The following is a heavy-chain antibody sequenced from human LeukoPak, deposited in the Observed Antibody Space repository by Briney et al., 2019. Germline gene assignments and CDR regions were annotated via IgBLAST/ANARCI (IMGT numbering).Heavy chain of an antibody. V-gene: IGHV4-59*08. J-gene: IGHJ4*02. CDR2: IYYSGST. CDR3: ARIVGSIAVAGTVFDY. CDR1: GGSISSYY. Sequence: TASETLSLTCTVSGGSISSYYWSWIRQPPGKGLEWIGYIYYSGSTNYNPSLKSRVTISVDTSKNQFSLKLSSVTAADTAVYYCARIVGSIAVAGTVFDYWGQGTLITVSS. D-gene: IGHD6-19*01.